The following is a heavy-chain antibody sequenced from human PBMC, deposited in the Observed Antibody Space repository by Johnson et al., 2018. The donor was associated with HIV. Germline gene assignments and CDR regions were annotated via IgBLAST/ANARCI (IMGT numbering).Heavy chain of an antibody. D-gene: IGHD6-13*01. Sequence: VQLVESGGGLVQPGRSLRLSCAASGCTLRSYGMHRVRQAPGKGLEWVAVICCDGNNKNYADSVKGRFTISRDNAKNSLSLQMNSLRAEDTAVYYCATSGDKYSSNWGDAFDIWGQGTMVTVSS. CDR3: ATSGDKYSSNWGDAFDI. V-gene: IGHV3-33*03. J-gene: IGHJ3*02. CDR1: GCTLRSYG. CDR2: ICCDGNNK.